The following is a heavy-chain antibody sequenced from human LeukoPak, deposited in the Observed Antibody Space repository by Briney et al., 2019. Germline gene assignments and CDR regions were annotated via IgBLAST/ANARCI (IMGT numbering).Heavy chain of an antibody. CDR2: INPGDGST. D-gene: IGHD6-13*01. V-gene: IGHV1-46*01. Sequence: APVKVSCKASWYTFSPYYLHWGGQAPGQGAEWMGMINPGDGSTTYRQKFQGRVTMTRDTSTSTVYMELSGLRFEDTAVYYCARDAGSSWHNWGQGTLVTVSS. CDR1: WYTFSPYY. J-gene: IGHJ4*02. CDR3: ARDAGSSWHN.